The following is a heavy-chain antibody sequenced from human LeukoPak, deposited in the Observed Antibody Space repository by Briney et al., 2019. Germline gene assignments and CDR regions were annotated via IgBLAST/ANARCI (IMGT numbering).Heavy chain of an antibody. J-gene: IGHJ4*02. Sequence: SETLSLTCSVSSGSIGNYYWSWIRQPPGKGLEWIGHIYYSGSTNYNPSLKSRVTMSVDTSRNQFSLSLTSVTAADTAMYYCARVGCSGVDCYGYYFDHWGQGTLVTVSS. CDR3: ARVGCSGVDCYGYYFDH. CDR2: IYYSGST. D-gene: IGHD2-21*02. CDR1: SGSIGNYY. V-gene: IGHV4-59*01.